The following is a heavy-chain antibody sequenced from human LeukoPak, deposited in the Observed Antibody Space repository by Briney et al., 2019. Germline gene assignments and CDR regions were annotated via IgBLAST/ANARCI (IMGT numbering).Heavy chain of an antibody. CDR3: ARDFYDYGDYYFDY. Sequence: GASVKVSCKASGYTFTGYYMHWVRQAPGQGLEWMGWINPNSGGTNYAQKFQGRVTMTRDTSISTAYMELSRLRSDDTAVYYCARDFYDYGDYYFDYWGRGTLVTVSS. V-gene: IGHV1-2*02. CDR1: GYTFTGYY. D-gene: IGHD4-17*01. CDR2: INPNSGGT. J-gene: IGHJ4*02.